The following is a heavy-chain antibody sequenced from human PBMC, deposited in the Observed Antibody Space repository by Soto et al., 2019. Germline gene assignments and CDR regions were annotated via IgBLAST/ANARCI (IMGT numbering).Heavy chain of an antibody. Sequence: EVQLVQSGGGLVQPGESLRLSCAASGFTFSSDSMTWVRQAPGKGLEWVSYIGRSASPIYYADSVRSRFSISRDNAKNALYLQMNSLRDDGTAVYYCARDSGRGGADDYWGQGTLVTVST. V-gene: IGHV3-48*02. CDR2: IGRSASPI. D-gene: IGHD3-16*01. J-gene: IGHJ4*02. CDR1: GFTFSSDS. CDR3: ARDSGRGGADDY.